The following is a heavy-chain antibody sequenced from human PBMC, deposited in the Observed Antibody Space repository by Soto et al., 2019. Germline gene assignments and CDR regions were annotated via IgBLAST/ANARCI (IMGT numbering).Heavy chain of an antibody. Sequence: SETLSLTCTVSGGSISSYYWSWIRQPPGKGLEWIGYIYYSGSTNYNPSLKSRVTISVDTSKNQFSLKLSSVTAADTAVYYCARTVYGSGSYISYYYYYMDVWGKGTTVTVSS. D-gene: IGHD3-10*01. CDR2: IYYSGST. V-gene: IGHV4-59*01. J-gene: IGHJ6*03. CDR1: GGSISSYY. CDR3: ARTVYGSGSYISYYYYYMDV.